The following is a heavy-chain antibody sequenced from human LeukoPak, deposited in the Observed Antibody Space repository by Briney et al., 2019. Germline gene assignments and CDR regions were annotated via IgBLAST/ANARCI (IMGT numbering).Heavy chain of an antibody. CDR3: ARGSYGDY. CDR2: ISTYNGDT. D-gene: IGHD4-17*01. V-gene: IGHV1-18*01. Sequence: ASVWVSCKASGYTFTNYGISWVRQAPGQGIEWMGWISTYNGDTNYAQKLQGRVTMTTDTSTSTAYMELRSLRSDDTAVYYCARGSYGDYWGQGTLVTVSS. CDR1: GYTFTNYG. J-gene: IGHJ4*02.